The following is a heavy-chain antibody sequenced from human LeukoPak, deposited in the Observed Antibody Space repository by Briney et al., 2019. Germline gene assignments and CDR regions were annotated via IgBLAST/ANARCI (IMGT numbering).Heavy chain of an antibody. V-gene: IGHV1-8*01. CDR3: ARGSGSSWKYYYYYYGMDV. CDR2: MNPNSGNT. Sequence: GASVKVSCKASGYTFTSYDINWVRQATGQGLEWMGWMNPNSGNTGYAQKFQGRVTMTRNTSISTAYMELSSLRSEDTAVYYCARGSGSSWKYYYYYYGMDVWGQGTTVTVSS. CDR1: GYTFTSYD. J-gene: IGHJ6*02. D-gene: IGHD6-13*01.